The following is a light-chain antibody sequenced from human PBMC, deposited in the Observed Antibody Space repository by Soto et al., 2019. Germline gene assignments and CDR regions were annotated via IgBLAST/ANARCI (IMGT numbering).Light chain of an antibody. CDR2: DVS. CDR1: RRDVGAYNY. CDR3: QSFTSSDNYV. Sequence: SVVTQPASVSCSPGQSMALSFTGTRRDVGAYNYFSLYLQYPGKAPKFVIFDVSFRPSGVSNRFSGSKSGNTASLTISGLQAEDEVYYYCQSFTSSDNYVFAPG. V-gene: IGLV2-14*01. J-gene: IGLJ1*01.